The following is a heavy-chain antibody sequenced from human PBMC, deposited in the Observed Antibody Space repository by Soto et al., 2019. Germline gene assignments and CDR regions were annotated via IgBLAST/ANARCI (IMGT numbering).Heavy chain of an antibody. D-gene: IGHD1-26*01. Sequence: GASVKVSCKASGGTFSSYAISWVRQAPGQGLEWMGGIIAYNGNRHFAEGLRGRITMTTNTTTSTADMELRSLSSDDTAVYYCARGGQECSNSGCGYIYDGMDVWGQGTTVTVSS. V-gene: IGHV1-18*01. CDR2: IIAYNGNR. CDR3: ARGGQECSNSGCGYIYDGMDV. CDR1: GGTFSSYA. J-gene: IGHJ6*02.